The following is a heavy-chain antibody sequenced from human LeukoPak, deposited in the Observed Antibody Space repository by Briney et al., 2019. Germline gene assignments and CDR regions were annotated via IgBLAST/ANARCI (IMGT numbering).Heavy chain of an antibody. CDR2: LYHGGST. CDR1: GGFVSSHF. D-gene: IGHD6-13*01. CDR3: ARGVMAAAGTYFDS. V-gene: IGHV4-59*02. Sequence: SETLSLTCNVSGGFVSSHFWTWIRQPPGKGLEWIGYLYHGGSTNYSPPLRSRVTISVDMSKNQFSLKLNSVTAADTAIYYCARGVMAAAGTYFDSWGQGTLVTVSS. J-gene: IGHJ4*02.